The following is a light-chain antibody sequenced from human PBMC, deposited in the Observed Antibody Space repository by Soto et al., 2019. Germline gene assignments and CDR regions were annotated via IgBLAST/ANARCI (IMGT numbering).Light chain of an antibody. J-gene: IGLJ1*01. CDR3: SSYTSSFKLAV. Sequence: QSVLTQPAXVXGXPXXSIXIXXTGTSSDVGGYNYVSWYQQHPGSAPKLMIYDVSSRPSGVSNRFSGSKSGNTASLTISGLQAEDEADYYCSSYTSSFKLAVFGSGTKVTVL. V-gene: IGLV2-14*03. CDR1: SSDVGGYNY. CDR2: DVS.